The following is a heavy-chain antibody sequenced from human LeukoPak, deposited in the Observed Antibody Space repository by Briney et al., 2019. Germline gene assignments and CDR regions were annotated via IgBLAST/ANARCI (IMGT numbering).Heavy chain of an antibody. Sequence: ASVKVSCKATGDNFNDFAFSWVRQAPGQGLGWMGKILVIFGTTSYARKVQGRVRITADKATNTVSMELNTMTFDDKDTYECYRLPLTVYAQFASWGQGTL. V-gene: IGHV1-69*03. CDR3: YRLPLTVYAQFAS. CDR1: GDNFNDFA. CDR2: ILVIFGTT. D-gene: IGHD2-8*01. J-gene: IGHJ4*02.